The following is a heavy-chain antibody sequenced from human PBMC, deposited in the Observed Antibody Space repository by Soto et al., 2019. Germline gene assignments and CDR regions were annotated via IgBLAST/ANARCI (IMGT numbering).Heavy chain of an antibody. CDR3: TRNRARTIFGMEYFDY. CDR2: MSYDGSIQ. V-gene: IGHV3-30-3*01. J-gene: IGHJ4*02. CDR1: GTSFSRYA. D-gene: IGHD3-3*01. Sequence: QVQLVESGGGVVQPGRSLRLSCVDSGTSFSRYAMHWVRQAPGKGLEWVAVMSYDGSIQYYADSVKGRFTISRDNSKNTLYLRMISLRSEDTAVYHCTRNRARTIFGMEYFDYWGQGTLITVSS.